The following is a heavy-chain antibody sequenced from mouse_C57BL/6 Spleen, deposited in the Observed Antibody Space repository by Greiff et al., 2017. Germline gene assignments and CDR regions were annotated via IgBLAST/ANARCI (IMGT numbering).Heavy chain of an antibody. D-gene: IGHD1-1*01. CDR2: IYPGDGDT. V-gene: IGHV1-80*01. CDR3: AREGYYGSSYRGYFDY. CDR1: GYAFSSYW. J-gene: IGHJ2*01. Sequence: QVQLQQSGAELVKPGASVKISCKASGYAFSSYWMNWVKQRPGKGLEWIGQIYPGDGDTNYNRKFKGKATLTADKSSSTAYMQLSSLTSEDSAVYFCAREGYYGSSYRGYFDYWGQGTTLTVSS.